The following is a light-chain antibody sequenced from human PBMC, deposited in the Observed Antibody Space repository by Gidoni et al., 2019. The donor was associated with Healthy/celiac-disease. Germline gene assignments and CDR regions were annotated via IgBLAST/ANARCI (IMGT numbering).Light chain of an antibody. Sequence: AIRMTQSPSSFSASTGDRVTITCRASQGISSYLVWYQQKPGKAPKLLIYAASTLQSGVPSRFSGSGSGTDFTLTISCLQSEDFATYYCQQYYSYPFTFXGXTKVEIK. CDR3: QQYYSYPFT. CDR2: AAS. CDR1: QGISSY. V-gene: IGKV1-8*01. J-gene: IGKJ4*01.